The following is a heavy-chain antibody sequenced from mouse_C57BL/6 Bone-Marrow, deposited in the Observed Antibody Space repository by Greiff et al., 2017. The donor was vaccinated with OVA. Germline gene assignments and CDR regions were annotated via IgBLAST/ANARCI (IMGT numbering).Heavy chain of an antibody. CDR2: IHPNSGST. CDR3: ARSGTGTFAWFAY. V-gene: IGHV1-64*01. D-gene: IGHD4-1*01. CDR1: GYTFTSYW. J-gene: IGHJ3*01. Sequence: QVQLKESGAELVRPGSSVKLSCKASGYTFTSYWMHWVKQRPGQGLEWIGMIHPNSGSTNYNEKFKSKATLTVDKSSSTAYMQLSSLTSEDSAVYYCARSGTGTFAWFAYWGQGTLVTVSA.